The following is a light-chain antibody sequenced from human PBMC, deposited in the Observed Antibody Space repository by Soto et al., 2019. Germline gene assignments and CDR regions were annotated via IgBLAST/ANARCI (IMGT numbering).Light chain of an antibody. CDR3: SSYTSTTTLV. J-gene: IGLJ2*01. V-gene: IGLV2-14*01. CDR1: SSDIGSYNY. CDR2: EVN. Sequence: QSVLTQPASVSGSPGQSITISCAGTSSDIGSYNYVSWFQQHPGKAPKLIIFEVNHRPSGVSTRFSGSKSGDTASLTISGLQPEDEADYYCSSYTSTTTLVFGGGTKLTVL.